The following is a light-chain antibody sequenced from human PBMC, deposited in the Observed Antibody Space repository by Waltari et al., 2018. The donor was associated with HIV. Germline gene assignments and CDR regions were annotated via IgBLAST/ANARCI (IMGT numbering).Light chain of an antibody. V-gene: IGKV1-39*01. CDR2: VAS. CDR1: QTISNY. CDR3: QQSYSNPRT. J-gene: IGKJ1*01. Sequence: DIQMTQSPSSLSASVGDRVTLTCRASQTISNYLNWYQQKPGKAPKVLIDVASSLQSGVPSRFSGSGSGTDFTLTISSLQPEDFATYYCQQSYSNPRTFGQGTRVEIK.